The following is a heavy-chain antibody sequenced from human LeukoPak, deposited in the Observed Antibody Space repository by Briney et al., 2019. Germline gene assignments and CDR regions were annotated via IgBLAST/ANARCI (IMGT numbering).Heavy chain of an antibody. Sequence: AAVKVSCKVSGYTLTELSMHLVRQAPGKGLEWMGGFDPEDGETIYAQKFQGRVTMTEDTSTDTAYMELSSLRSEDTAVYYCATGGEGYSDSFDIWGQGTMVTVSS. D-gene: IGHD3-16*01. V-gene: IGHV1-24*01. CDR3: ATGGEGYSDSFDI. CDR1: GYTLTELS. J-gene: IGHJ3*02. CDR2: FDPEDGET.